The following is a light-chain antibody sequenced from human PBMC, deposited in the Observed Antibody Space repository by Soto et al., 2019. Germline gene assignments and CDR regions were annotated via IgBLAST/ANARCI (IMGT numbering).Light chain of an antibody. J-gene: IGKJ1*01. Sequence: DIQMTQSPSSLSASVGDRVTITCRASQSISSYLNWYQQKPGKAPKLLIYAASSLQSGVPSRFSGSGSRTDFTLTISSLQPEDFSTYYCQQSYSTPWTFGPGTTVEIK. CDR3: QQSYSTPWT. CDR1: QSISSY. V-gene: IGKV1-39*01. CDR2: AAS.